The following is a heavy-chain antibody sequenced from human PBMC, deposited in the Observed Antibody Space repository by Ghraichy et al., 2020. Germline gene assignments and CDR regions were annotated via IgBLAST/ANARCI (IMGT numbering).Heavy chain of an antibody. CDR1: GGSFSGYY. Sequence: LETLSLTCAVYGGSFSGYYWSWIRQPPGKGLEWIGEINHSGNTNYNPSLKSRVTISVDTSKNQFSLKLSSVTAADTAVYYCARLGYCSGGSCYLYYGMDVWGQGTTVTVSS. D-gene: IGHD2-15*01. CDR2: INHSGNT. V-gene: IGHV4-34*01. J-gene: IGHJ6*02. CDR3: ARLGYCSGGSCYLYYGMDV.